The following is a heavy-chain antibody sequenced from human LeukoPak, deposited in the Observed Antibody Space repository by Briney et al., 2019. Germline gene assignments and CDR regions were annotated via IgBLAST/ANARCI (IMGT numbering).Heavy chain of an antibody. J-gene: IGHJ4*02. CDR2: IYYSGST. CDR3: ARDGSGYSSSWLYY. V-gene: IGHV4-59*01. CDR1: GGSISSYY. D-gene: IGHD6-13*01. Sequence: SETLSLTCTVSGGSISSYYWSWIRQPPGKGLEWIGYIYYSGSTNYNPSLKSRVTIPVDTSKNQFSLKLSSVTAAHTAVYYCARDGSGYSSSWLYYWGQGTLVTVSS.